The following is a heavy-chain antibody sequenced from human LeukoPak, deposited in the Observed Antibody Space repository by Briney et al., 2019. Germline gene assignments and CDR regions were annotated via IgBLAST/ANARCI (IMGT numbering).Heavy chain of an antibody. V-gene: IGHV3-23*01. Sequence: GGSLRLSCAVSGFSFSSYTMSWVRQAPEKGLEWVSAISGSGGSTYYADCVKGQFTISRDNSKNTLFLQMNSLRAEDTAVYYCAKDLGYCSSFSCPFDYWGQGTLVTVSS. CDR1: GFSFSSYT. CDR3: AKDLGYCSSFSCPFDY. D-gene: IGHD2-2*01. CDR2: ISGSGGST. J-gene: IGHJ4*02.